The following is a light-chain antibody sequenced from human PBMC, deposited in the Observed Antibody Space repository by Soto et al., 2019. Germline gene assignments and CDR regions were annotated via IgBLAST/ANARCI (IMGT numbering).Light chain of an antibody. CDR1: QDINNY. CDR2: DAS. J-gene: IGKJ2*02. Sequence: DIQMTQSPSSLSASVGDRVTITCQASQDINNYLIWYQHKPGKAPKLLIYDASTLGTGVSSRFSGGGSGTHFTFTISSLQPEDIATYYCQQFDSGPCTFGQGTKVELK. CDR3: QQFDSGPCT. V-gene: IGKV1-33*01.